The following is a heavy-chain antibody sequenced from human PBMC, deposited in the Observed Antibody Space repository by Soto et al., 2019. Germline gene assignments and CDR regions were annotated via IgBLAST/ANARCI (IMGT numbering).Heavy chain of an antibody. J-gene: IGHJ6*02. CDR1: GYTFSSYG. Sequence: QVQLVQSGAEVKRAGASVKVSCKASGYTFSSYGLSWVRQAPGQGLEWMGWISDYNGNTHYAQKFQGRVIMTTDTPTRTAYMEFRSLRSDDRAMYFCPREGCYSGSGTYSPPRYYGMDVWGQGTTVTVSS. D-gene: IGHD3-10*01. CDR3: PREGCYSGSGTYSPPRYYGMDV. V-gene: IGHV1-18*01. CDR2: ISDYNGNT.